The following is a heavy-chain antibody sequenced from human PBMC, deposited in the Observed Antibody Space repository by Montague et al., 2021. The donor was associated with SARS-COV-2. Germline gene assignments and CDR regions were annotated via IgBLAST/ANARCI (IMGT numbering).Heavy chain of an antibody. D-gene: IGHD3-22*01. Sequence: SETLSLTCAVYGGSFSDYYWTWIRQPPGKGLELLGEVNHSGRINYNPTLKSRITITVDTSKNQFPLRLRSLTAADTAVYYCSRGRVDTTMILVVFTGAAHYFDSWGQGTLVSVSS. CDR1: GGSFSDYY. V-gene: IGHV4-34*01. CDR2: VNHSGRI. CDR3: SRGRVDTTMILVVFTGAAHYFDS. J-gene: IGHJ4*02.